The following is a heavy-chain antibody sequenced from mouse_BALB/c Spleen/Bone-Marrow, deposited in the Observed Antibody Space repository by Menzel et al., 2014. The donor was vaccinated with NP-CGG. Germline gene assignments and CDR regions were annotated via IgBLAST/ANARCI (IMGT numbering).Heavy chain of an antibody. CDR1: GLTFTDYY. CDR3: ARDKGGILFDY. D-gene: IGHD1-1*02. V-gene: IGHV7-3*02. J-gene: IGHJ2*01. Sequence: EVQGVESGGGLVQPGGSLRLSCATSGLTFTDYYMNWVRQPPGKALEWLGFIRNKANGYTTEYSASVKGRFTISRDNSQSILYLQMNTLRAEDSATYYCARDKGGILFDYWGQGTTLTVSS. CDR2: IRNKANGYTT.